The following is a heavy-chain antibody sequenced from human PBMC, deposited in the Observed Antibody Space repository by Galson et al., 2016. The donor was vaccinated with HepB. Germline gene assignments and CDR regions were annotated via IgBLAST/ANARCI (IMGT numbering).Heavy chain of an antibody. Sequence: SLRLSCAASGFNFNDSGMHWARQAPAKGLEWVAVIWYHGGHKDYLDSVKGRFTISRDNTKNTLYLQMDSLRVEDTAVYYCARLPTHIERGAILPDLWGQGTLVAVSS. CDR2: IWYHGGHK. CDR3: ARLPTHIERGAILPDL. V-gene: IGHV3-33*01. D-gene: IGHD5-24*01. J-gene: IGHJ5*02. CDR1: GFNFNDSG.